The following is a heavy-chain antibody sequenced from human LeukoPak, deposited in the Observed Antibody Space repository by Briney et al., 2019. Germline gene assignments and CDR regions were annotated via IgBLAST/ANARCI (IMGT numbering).Heavy chain of an antibody. D-gene: IGHD3-3*01. CDR2: ISAYNGNT. CDR3: ARVLPNFGVVILYYYYGMDV. J-gene: IGHJ6*02. CDR1: GYTFTSYG. V-gene: IGHV1-18*01. Sequence: ASVKVSCKASGYTFTSYGISWVRQAPGQGLEWMGCISAYNGNTNYAQKLQGRVTMTTDTSTSTAYIELRTLRSDDTAVYYCARVLPNFGVVILYYYYGMDVWSQGTTVTVSS.